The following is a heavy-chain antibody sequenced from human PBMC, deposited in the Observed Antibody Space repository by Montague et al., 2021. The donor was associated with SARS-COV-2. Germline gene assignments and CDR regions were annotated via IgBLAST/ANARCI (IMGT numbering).Heavy chain of an antibody. D-gene: IGHD3-10*01. CDR3: ARLRDGVVPSPILGVGAYYSYSDMDV. Sequence: SETLSLTCAVHGTSFSGYYWNWIRQSPGKGLEWIGEINHGGSTNYSPSLKIRLTISVDTSKNQFSLTLTSVSAADTAVYDCARLRDGVVPSPILGVGAYYSYSDMDVWGRGTTVTVSS. V-gene: IGHV4-34*01. CDR2: INHGGST. CDR1: GTSFSGYY. J-gene: IGHJ6*01.